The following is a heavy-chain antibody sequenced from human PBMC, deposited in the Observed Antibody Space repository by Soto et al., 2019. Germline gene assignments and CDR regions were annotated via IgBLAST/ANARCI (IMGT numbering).Heavy chain of an antibody. Sequence: PSETLSLTCAVYYGSFTGFRWTWIRRPPGKGLEWIGEIKHSGSTNYNPSLTRRVTISVDTSKNPFSLQLNSVTAADTAVYYCARGVPFGHYSMDVWGQGTTVTVSS. J-gene: IGHJ6*02. V-gene: IGHV4-34*01. D-gene: IGHD3-3*01. CDR2: IKHSGST. CDR3: ARGVPFGHYSMDV. CDR1: YGSFTGFR.